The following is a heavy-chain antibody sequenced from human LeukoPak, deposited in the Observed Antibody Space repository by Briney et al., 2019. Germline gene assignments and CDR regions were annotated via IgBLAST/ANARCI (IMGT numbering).Heavy chain of an antibody. J-gene: IGHJ5*02. D-gene: IGHD6-13*01. CDR2: ISYDGSNK. CDR3: AKDRPYISSWYGCSTP. V-gene: IGHV3-30*18. Sequence: PGGSLRLSCAASGVTFSSYGMHWVRQAPGKGLEWVAVISYDGSNKYYADSVKGRFTISRDNSKNTLSLQMHSLRADDTAVYYCAKDRPYISSWYGCSTPWGQGTLVTVSS. CDR1: GVTFSSYG.